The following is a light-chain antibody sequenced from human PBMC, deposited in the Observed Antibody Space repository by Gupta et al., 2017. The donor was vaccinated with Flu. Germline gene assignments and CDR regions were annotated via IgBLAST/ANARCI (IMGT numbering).Light chain of an antibody. CDR2: QVS. V-gene: IGKV2-30*01. J-gene: IGKJ1*01. CDR1: QNLVYSDGNTY. CDR3: MQGAHWPWA. Sequence: IACRSSQNLVYSDGNTYLHWFQQRPGKSPRRLIYQVSYRDSGVPDRFSGSGSGTDFTLKISRVEAEDVGVYFCMQGAHWPWAFGQGTKVEIQ.